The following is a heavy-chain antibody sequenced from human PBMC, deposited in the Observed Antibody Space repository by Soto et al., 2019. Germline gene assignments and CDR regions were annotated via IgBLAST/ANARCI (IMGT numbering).Heavy chain of an antibody. J-gene: IGHJ2*01. CDR3: ARQADIVVVPAAMGWYFDL. D-gene: IGHD2-2*01. CDR2: IYYSGST. Sequence: QLQLQESGPGLVKPSETLSLTCTVSGGSISSSSYYWGWIRQPPGKGLEWIGSIYYSGSTYYNPSLKSRVTISVDTSKNQFSLKLSSVTAADTAVYYCARQADIVVVPAAMGWYFDLWGRGTLVTVSS. CDR1: GGSISSSSYY. V-gene: IGHV4-39*01.